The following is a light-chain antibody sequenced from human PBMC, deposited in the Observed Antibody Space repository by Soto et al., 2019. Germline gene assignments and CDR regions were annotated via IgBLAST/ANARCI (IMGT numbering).Light chain of an antibody. CDR3: QQLESYPLT. V-gene: IGKV1-9*01. CDR2: DAS. Sequence: DIQLTQSPSFLSASEGDRVTITCRASQGISSNLAWYQEKPGKAPKLLIYDASTLQSGVPSWFSGSGSGTEFTLTISSLQPEDYATYHCQQLESYPLTFGGGTKVEIK. CDR1: QGISSN. J-gene: IGKJ4*01.